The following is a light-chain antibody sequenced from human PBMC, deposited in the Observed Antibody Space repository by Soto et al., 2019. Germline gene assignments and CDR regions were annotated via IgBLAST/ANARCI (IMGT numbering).Light chain of an antibody. V-gene: IGKV1-5*01. CDR3: KQCFWHWT. CDR2: DAP. J-gene: IGKJ1*01. CDR1: QNIGTS. Sequence: EIQITHAPSKLSASVGDRVTLTCRASQNIGTSLAWYQQTPGKAPKLLISDAPILESGVPSRFGGSGSGTEFTLSITSLQPDDFATYYCKQCFWHWTCGKG.